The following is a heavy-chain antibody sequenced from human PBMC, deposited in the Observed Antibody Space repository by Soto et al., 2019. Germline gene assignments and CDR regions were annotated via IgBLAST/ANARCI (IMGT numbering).Heavy chain of an antibody. D-gene: IGHD3-10*01. V-gene: IGHV3-23*01. CDR1: GFTFSSYA. CDR3: AKRGGSGSYYYYYGMDV. J-gene: IGHJ6*02. CDR2: ISGSGGST. Sequence: GGSLRLSCAASGFTFSSYAMSWVRQAPGKGLEWVSAISGSGGSTYYADSVKGRFTVSRDNSKNTLYLQMNSLRAEDTAVYYCAKRGGSGSYYYYYGMDVWGQGTTVTVSS.